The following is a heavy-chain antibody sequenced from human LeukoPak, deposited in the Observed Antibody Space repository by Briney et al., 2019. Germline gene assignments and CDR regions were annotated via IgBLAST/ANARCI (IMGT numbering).Heavy chain of an antibody. CDR2: IRSKAYGGTT. J-gene: IGHJ3*01. D-gene: IGHD2-2*01. Sequence: GGSLRLSCTASGFTFGDYAMSWVRQAPGRGLEWVGFIRSKAYGGTTEYAASVKGRFTISRDDSKSIAYLQMNSLKTEDTAVYYCARGGDFGVPAPLGIDAFDFWGQGTMVTVSS. CDR1: GFTFGDYA. CDR3: ARGGDFGVPAPLGIDAFDF. V-gene: IGHV3-49*04.